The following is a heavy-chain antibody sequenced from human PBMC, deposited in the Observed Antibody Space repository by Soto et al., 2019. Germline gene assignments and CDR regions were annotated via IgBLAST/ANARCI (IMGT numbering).Heavy chain of an antibody. CDR2: ISGSGGST. CDR3: AKDSVPSGYSGYFGMDV. Sequence: EVQLLESGGGLVQPGGSLRLSCAASGFTFSSYAMSWVRQAPGKGLEWVSAISGSGGSTYYADSVKGRFTISRDNSKNTLYLQMNSLRAEDTAVYYCAKDSVPSGYSGYFGMDVWGQGTTVTVSS. J-gene: IGHJ6*02. D-gene: IGHD5-12*01. CDR1: GFTFSSYA. V-gene: IGHV3-23*01.